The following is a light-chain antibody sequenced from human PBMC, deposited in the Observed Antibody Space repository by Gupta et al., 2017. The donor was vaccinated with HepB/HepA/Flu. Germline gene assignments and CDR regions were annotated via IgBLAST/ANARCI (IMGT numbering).Light chain of an antibody. V-gene: IGLV3-1*01. CDR2: QDT. CDR3: QAWDSSTVV. J-gene: IGLJ2*01. CDR1: KLGDKY. Sequence: SYELTPQPSVSVSPGQTASITCSGDKLGDKYACWYQQKPGQSPVLVIYQDTKRPSGIPERFSGSNSGNTATLTISGPQAMDEADYYCQAWDSSTVVFGGGTKLTVL.